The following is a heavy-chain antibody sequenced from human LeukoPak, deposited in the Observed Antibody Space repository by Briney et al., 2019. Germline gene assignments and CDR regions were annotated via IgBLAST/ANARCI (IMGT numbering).Heavy chain of an antibody. CDR1: SYTFTSYG. Sequence: ASVKVSCKASSYTFTSYGISWVRQAPGQGLEWMGWISAYNGNTNYAQKLQGRVTMTTDTSTSTAYMELRSLRSDDTAVYYCARVRDYGDYAYFDYWGQGTLVIVSS. J-gene: IGHJ4*02. CDR2: ISAYNGNT. CDR3: ARVRDYGDYAYFDY. V-gene: IGHV1-18*01. D-gene: IGHD4-17*01.